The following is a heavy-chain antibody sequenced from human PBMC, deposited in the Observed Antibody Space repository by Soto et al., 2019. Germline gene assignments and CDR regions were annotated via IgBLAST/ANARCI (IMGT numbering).Heavy chain of an antibody. J-gene: IGHJ5*02. CDR2: MNPNSGNT. CDR1: GYTFTSYD. V-gene: IGHV1-8*01. Sequence: ASVKVSCKASGYTFTSYDINWVRQATGQGLEWMGWMNPNSGNTGYAQKFQGRVTMTRNTSISTAYMELSSLRSEDTAVYYCARGHSSSPLENTWFDPWGQGTLVTVSS. CDR3: ARGHSSSPLENTWFDP. D-gene: IGHD6-13*01.